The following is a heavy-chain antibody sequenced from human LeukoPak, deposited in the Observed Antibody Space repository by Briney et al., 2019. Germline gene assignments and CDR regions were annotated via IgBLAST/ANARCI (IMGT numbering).Heavy chain of an antibody. D-gene: IGHD6-6*01. CDR3: AKVQGSSSSDYFDY. CDR1: GFTFSSYG. J-gene: IGHJ4*02. CDR2: IRYDGSNK. V-gene: IGHV3-30*02. Sequence: GGSLRLSCAASGFTFSSYGMHWVRQAPGKGLEWVAFIRYDGSNKYYADSVKGRFTISRDNSKNTLYLQMNSLRAEDTAVYYCAKVQGSSSSDYFDYWGQGTLVTVSS.